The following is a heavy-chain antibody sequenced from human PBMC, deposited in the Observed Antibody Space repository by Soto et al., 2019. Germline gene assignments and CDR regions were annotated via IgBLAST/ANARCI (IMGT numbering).Heavy chain of an antibody. J-gene: IGHJ4*02. CDR3: GRGRSGQIVVFY. V-gene: IGHV1-2*02. CDR1: GYTFTGHY. D-gene: IGHD1-26*01. CDR2: IGPESGAT. Sequence: GASVKVSCKASGYTFTGHYIHWVRQAPEQGPEWMGEIGPESGATRYAQRFQGRVTMTRDMSITTVYMELSNLSPDDTAVDYCGRGRSGQIVVFYWGQGTPVTVSS.